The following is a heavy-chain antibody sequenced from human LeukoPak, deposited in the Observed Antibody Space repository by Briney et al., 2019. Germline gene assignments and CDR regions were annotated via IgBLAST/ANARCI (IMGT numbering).Heavy chain of an antibody. Sequence: GGSLRLSCAASGFTFSSYSMNWVRQAPGKGVEWVSSISISRSYMYYADSVKGRFTISRDNAKNSLYLQMNSLRAEDTAVYYCARAYDSSSSFDYWGQGTLVTVSS. V-gene: IGHV3-21*01. CDR3: ARAYDSSSSFDY. CDR2: ISISRSYM. D-gene: IGHD3-22*01. J-gene: IGHJ4*02. CDR1: GFTFSSYS.